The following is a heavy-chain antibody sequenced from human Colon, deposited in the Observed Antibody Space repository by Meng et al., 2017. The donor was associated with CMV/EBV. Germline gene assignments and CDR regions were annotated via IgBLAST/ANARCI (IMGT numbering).Heavy chain of an antibody. CDR2: MNPNSGNT. J-gene: IGHJ6*02. CDR1: GYTFTSYD. Sequence: ASVPVSCKASGYTFTSYDINCVRQATGQGLEWMGWMNPNSGNTDYAQKFQGRVTMTRNTSISTAYMELSSLRSEDTAVYYCASILTNTYYYYGMDVWGQGTTVTVSS. CDR3: ASILTNTYYYYGMDV. V-gene: IGHV1-8*01.